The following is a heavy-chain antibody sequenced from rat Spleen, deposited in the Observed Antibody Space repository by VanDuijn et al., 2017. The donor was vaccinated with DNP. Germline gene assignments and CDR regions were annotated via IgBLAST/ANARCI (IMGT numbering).Heavy chain of an antibody. V-gene: IGHV5-7*01. CDR3: ARRGGLL. Sequence: EVQLVESGGGLVQPGRSLKLSCAASGFTFSDYNMAWVRQAPKKGLEWVATISYDGSSTYYRDSVKGRFTISRDNAKSTLYLQMDSLRSEDTATYYCARRGGLLGGQGTLVTVSS. D-gene: IGHD1-1*01. CDR1: GFTFSDYN. J-gene: IGHJ3*01. CDR2: ISYDGSST.